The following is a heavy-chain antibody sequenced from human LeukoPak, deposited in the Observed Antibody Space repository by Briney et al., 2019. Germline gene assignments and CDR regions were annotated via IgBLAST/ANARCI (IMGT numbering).Heavy chain of an antibody. CDR3: ARHYLVLLWFGESDAFDI. Sequence: SETLSLTCTVSGDSISSDSYWGWIRQPPGKGLEWIGSIYHSGSTYYNPSLKSRVSISVDTSKNQFSLKLSSVTAADTAVYYCARHYLVLLWFGESDAFDIWGQGTMVTVSS. CDR2: IYHSGST. J-gene: IGHJ3*02. D-gene: IGHD3-10*01. CDR1: GDSISSDSY. V-gene: IGHV4-38-2*02.